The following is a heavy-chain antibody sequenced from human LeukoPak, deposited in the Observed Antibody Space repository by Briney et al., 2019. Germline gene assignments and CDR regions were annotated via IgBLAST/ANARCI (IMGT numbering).Heavy chain of an antibody. CDR2: IYYSGST. Sequence: SETLSLTCTVSGGSISSYYWSWIRQPPGKGLEWIGYIYYSGSTNCNPSLKSRVTISVDTSKNQFSLKLSSVTAADTAVYYCARVDSSGWSRVDYWGQGTLVTVSS. J-gene: IGHJ4*02. CDR1: GGSISSYY. D-gene: IGHD6-19*01. V-gene: IGHV4-59*01. CDR3: ARVDSSGWSRVDY.